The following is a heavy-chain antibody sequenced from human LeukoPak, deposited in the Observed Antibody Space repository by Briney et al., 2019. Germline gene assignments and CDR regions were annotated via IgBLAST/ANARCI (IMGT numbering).Heavy chain of an antibody. V-gene: IGHV1-46*01. Sequence: ASVKVCCKASGYTFSSYYMHWVRQAPGQGLEWMGTLNPSGGYTTYAQKFQGRVTMTRDTSTSTVYMEVSSLRSEDTALYYCARERPSSGFFDYWGQGSPVTVSS. D-gene: IGHD6-19*01. J-gene: IGHJ4*02. CDR2: LNPSGGYT. CDR3: ARERPSSGFFDY. CDR1: GYTFSSYY.